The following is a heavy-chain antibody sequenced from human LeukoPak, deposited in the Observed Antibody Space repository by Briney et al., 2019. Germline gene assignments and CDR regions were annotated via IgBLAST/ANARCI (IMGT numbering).Heavy chain of an antibody. V-gene: IGHV3-23*01. CDR2: ISGSGGST. J-gene: IGHJ4*02. CDR3: AKDKGTYFDWLSNHYFDY. Sequence: PGGSLRLSCAVSGFTFSSYDMSWVRQAPGKGLEWVSAISGSGGSTYYADSVKGRFTISRDNSKNTLYLQMNSLRAEDTAVYYCAKDKGTYFDWLSNHYFDYWGQGTLVTVSS. D-gene: IGHD3-9*01. CDR1: GFTFSSYD.